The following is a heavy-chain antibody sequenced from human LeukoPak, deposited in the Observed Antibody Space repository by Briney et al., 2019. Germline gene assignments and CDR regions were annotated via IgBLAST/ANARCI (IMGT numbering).Heavy chain of an antibody. CDR3: ASFYFDSSGYYSLGLV. Sequence: PSETLSLTCTVSGGSVSSYYWSWIRQPPGKGLEWIGYIYYSGGTNYNPSLKSRVTISVDTSKNQFSLKLSSVTAADTAVYYCASFYFDSSGYYSLGLVWGQGTLVTVSS. CDR1: GGSVSSYY. V-gene: IGHV4-59*08. D-gene: IGHD3-22*01. CDR2: IYYSGGT. J-gene: IGHJ4*02.